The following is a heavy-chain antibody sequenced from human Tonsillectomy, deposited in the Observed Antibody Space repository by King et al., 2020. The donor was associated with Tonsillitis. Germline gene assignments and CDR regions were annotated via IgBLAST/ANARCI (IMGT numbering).Heavy chain of an antibody. CDR1: GFTVSSNY. CDR3: ARDPGRESGIPFYYYYMDV. CDR2: TYPGGST. V-gene: IGHV3-66*01. D-gene: IGHD5-18*01. Sequence: EVQLVESGGGLVQPGGSLRLSCAASGFTVSSNYMSWVRQAPGRGLEWVSVTYPGGSTYYGDSVKGRFTISRDNSKNTLFLQMSSLRAEDTAVYFCARDPGRESGIPFYYYYMDVWGTGTTVTVSS. J-gene: IGHJ6*03.